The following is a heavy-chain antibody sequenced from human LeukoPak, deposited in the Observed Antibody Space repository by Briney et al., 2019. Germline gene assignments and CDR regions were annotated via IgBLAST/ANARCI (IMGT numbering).Heavy chain of an antibody. J-gene: IGHJ4*02. CDR2: ISSSSSYI. CDR1: GFTFSSYS. CDR3: AKYCSGGNCYSGLY. D-gene: IGHD2-15*01. V-gene: IGHV3-21*04. Sequence: GGSLRLSCAASGFTFSSYSMNWVRQAPGKGLEWVSSISSSSSYIYYADSVKGRFTISRDNAKNSLYLQMNSLRAEDTAVYYCAKYCSGGNCYSGLYWGQETLVTVSS.